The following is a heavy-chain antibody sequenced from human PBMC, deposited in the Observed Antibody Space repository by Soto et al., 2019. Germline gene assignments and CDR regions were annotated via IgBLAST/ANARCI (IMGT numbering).Heavy chain of an antibody. V-gene: IGHV4-34*01. Sequence: EALSLTCAVYGGSFSGYYWSWIRQPPGKGLEWIGEINHSGSTNYNPSLKSRVTISVDTSKNQFSLKLSSVTAADTAVYYCARGSKRWFGEIGAFDIWGQGTMVTVSS. CDR2: INHSGST. CDR3: ARGSKRWFGEIGAFDI. D-gene: IGHD3-10*01. CDR1: GGSFSGYY. J-gene: IGHJ3*02.